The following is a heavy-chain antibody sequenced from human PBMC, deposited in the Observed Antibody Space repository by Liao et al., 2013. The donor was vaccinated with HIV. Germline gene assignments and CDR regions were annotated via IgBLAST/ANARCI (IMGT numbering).Heavy chain of an antibody. D-gene: IGHD3-10*01. V-gene: IGHV4-34*01. Sequence: QVQLQQWGAGLLKPSETLSLTCAVYGGSFSGYYWSWIRQPPGKGLEWLGEINHRGSTNYNPSLKSRVTISVDTSKNQFSLKLNSVTAADTAVYYCARGRRGLVRGAIDYWGQGTLVTVSS. CDR3: ARGRRGLVRGAIDY. CDR2: INHRGST. J-gene: IGHJ4*02. CDR1: GGSFSGYY.